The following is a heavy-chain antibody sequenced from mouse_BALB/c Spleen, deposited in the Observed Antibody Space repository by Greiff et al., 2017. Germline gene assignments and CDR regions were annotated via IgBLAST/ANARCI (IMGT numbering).Heavy chain of an antibody. CDR3: ARAATGFDY. Sequence: EVQLQQSGPELEKPGASVKISCKASGYSFTGYNMNWVKQSNGKSLEWIGRIDPANGNTKYDPKFQGKATMTADKSSNTAYLQLTSLTSEDTAIYYCARAATGFDYWGQGTTLTVSS. CDR1: GYSFTGYN. V-gene: IGHV1-39*01. CDR2: IDPANGNT. J-gene: IGHJ2*01. D-gene: IGHD1-2*01.